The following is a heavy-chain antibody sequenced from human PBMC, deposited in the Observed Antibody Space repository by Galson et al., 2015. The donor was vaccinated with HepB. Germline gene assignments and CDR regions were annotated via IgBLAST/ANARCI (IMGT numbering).Heavy chain of an antibody. CDR1: GFTFRSYS. V-gene: IGHV3-48*01. Sequence: YLILSCAASGFTFRSYSMNWVRQAPGKGLEWVSYISSSSSTIYYADSVKGRFTISRDNAKDSLYLQMNSLRAEDTAVYYCAVGVEMATFDYWGQGTLVTVSS. CDR3: AVGVEMATFDY. CDR2: ISSSSSTI. J-gene: IGHJ4*02. D-gene: IGHD5-24*01.